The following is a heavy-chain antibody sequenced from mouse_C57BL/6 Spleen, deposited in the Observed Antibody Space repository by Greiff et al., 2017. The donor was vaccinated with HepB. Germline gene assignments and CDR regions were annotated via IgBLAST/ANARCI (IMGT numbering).Heavy chain of an antibody. J-gene: IGHJ2*01. Sequence: EVKVVESGGDLVKPGGSLKLSCAASGFTFSSYGMSWVRQTPDKRLEWVATISSGGSYTYYPDSVKGRFTISRDNAKNTLYLQMSSLKSEDTAMYYCASAHDYDGPYFDYWGQGTTLTVSS. V-gene: IGHV5-6*01. CDR1: GFTFSSYG. CDR3: ASAHDYDGPYFDY. D-gene: IGHD2-4*01. CDR2: ISSGGSYT.